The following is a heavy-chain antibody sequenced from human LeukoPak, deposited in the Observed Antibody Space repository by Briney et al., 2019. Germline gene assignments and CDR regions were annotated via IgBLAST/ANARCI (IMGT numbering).Heavy chain of an antibody. V-gene: IGHV4-34*01. CDR2: INHSGST. D-gene: IGHD2-15*01. CDR1: GGSFSGYY. CDR3: ARFGSGYYYYYYYMDV. J-gene: IGHJ6*03. Sequence: PSETLSLTCAVYGGSFSGYYWSWLRQPPGKGLEWIGEINHSGSTNYNPSLKSRVTISVDTSKNQFSLKLSSVTAADTAVYYCARFGSGYYYYYYYMDVWGKGTTVTVSS.